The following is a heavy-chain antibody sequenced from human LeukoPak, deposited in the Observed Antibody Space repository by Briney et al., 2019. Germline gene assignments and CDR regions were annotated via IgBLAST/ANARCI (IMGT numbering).Heavy chain of an antibody. CDR1: EDSVSSDSAS. CDR2: TYYRSKWYK. CDR3: ARAPDSSAWCANLYFDY. V-gene: IGHV6-1*01. D-gene: IGHD6-13*01. J-gene: IGHJ4*02. Sequence: SQTLSLTCAISEDSVSSDSASWNWIRQSPSRGLEWLGRTYYRSKWYKDSALSVKSRITVNPDTTENQVSLQLNSVTPEDTAVYYCARAPDSSAWCANLYFDYWGQGILVTVSS.